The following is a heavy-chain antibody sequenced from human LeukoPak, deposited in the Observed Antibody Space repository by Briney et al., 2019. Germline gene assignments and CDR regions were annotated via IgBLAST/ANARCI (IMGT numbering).Heavy chain of an antibody. J-gene: IGHJ4*02. D-gene: IGHD6-13*01. CDR3: ARRFGGYSSSWYGGLH. CDR2: INHSGST. Sequence: PSETLSLTCAVYGGSFSGYYWSWIRQPPGKGLEWIGEINHSGSTNYNPSLKSRVTISVDTSKNQFSLKLSSVTATDTAVYYCARRFGGYSSSWYGGLHWGQGTLVTVSS. CDR1: GGSFSGYY. V-gene: IGHV4-34*01.